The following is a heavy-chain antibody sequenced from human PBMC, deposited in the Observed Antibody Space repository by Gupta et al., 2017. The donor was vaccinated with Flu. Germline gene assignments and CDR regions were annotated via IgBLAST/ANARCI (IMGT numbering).Heavy chain of an antibody. CDR3: AKKGCTSTSCYDY. Sequence: EVQMLESGGGLVQPGGSLRLSCVASGFSFSSYYMSWVRQAPGKGLEWVSEIIASGGSTSYADSVKGRFTISRDNSKNTLYLQMNSLRAEDTALYYCAKKGCTSTSCYDYWGQGTLVTVSS. CDR1: GFSFSSYY. D-gene: IGHD2-2*01. J-gene: IGHJ4*02. CDR2: IIASGGST. V-gene: IGHV3-23*01.